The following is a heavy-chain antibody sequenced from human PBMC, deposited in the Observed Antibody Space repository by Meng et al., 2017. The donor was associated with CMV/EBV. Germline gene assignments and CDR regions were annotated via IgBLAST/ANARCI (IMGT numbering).Heavy chain of an antibody. V-gene: IGHV1-8*03. J-gene: IGHJ4*02. CDR2: MNPNSGNT. Sequence: ASVKVSCKASGYTFTSYDINWVRQATGQGLEWMGWMNPNSGNTGYAQKFQGRVTITRNTSISTAHMELSSLRSEDTAVYYCARGRGGYCSSTSCLFDYWGQGTLVTVSS. CDR1: GYTFTSYD. CDR3: ARGRGGYCSSTSCLFDY. D-gene: IGHD2-2*01.